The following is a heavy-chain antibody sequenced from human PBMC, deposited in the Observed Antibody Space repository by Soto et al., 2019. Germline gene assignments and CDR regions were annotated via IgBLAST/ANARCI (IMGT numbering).Heavy chain of an antibody. CDR2: IYYSGST. Sequence: PSETLSLTCTVSGGSISSSSYYWGWIRQPPGKGLEWIGSIYYSGSTYYNPSLKSRVTISVDTSKNQFSLKLSSVTAADTAVYYCARGSYCSGGSCYSRGRYYMDVWGKGTTVTVSS. CDR1: GGSISSSSYY. CDR3: ARGSYCSGGSCYSRGRYYMDV. V-gene: IGHV4-39*01. J-gene: IGHJ6*03. D-gene: IGHD2-15*01.